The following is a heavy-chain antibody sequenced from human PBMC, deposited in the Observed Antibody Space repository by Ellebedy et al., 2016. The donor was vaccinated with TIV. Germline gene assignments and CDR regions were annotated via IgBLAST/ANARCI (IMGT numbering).Heavy chain of an antibody. CDR3: AKTTVVHHTAFDF. V-gene: IGHV1-2*02. CDR1: GYTFTGHY. J-gene: IGHJ3*01. CDR2: INPNSGGT. D-gene: IGHD4-23*01. Sequence: ASVKVSCKASGYTFTGHYMHWVRQAPGQGLEWMGWINPNSGGTNYAQKFQGRVTKTRDTSISTAYMELSRLRFDDTAVYYCAKTTVVHHTAFDFWGQGTTVTVSS.